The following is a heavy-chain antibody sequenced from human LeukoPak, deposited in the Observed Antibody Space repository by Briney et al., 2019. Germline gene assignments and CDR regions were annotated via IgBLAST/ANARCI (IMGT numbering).Heavy chain of an antibody. CDR3: ARVRAARLPDY. CDR2: INSDGSST. Sequence: GGSLRLSCAASGFTFSSYWMHWVRQAPGKGLVWVSRINSDGSSTSYADSVKGRFTISRDNAKSMLYLQMNSLRAEDTAVYYCARVRAARLPDYWGQGTLVTVSS. D-gene: IGHD6-6*01. V-gene: IGHV3-74*01. J-gene: IGHJ4*02. CDR1: GFTFSSYW.